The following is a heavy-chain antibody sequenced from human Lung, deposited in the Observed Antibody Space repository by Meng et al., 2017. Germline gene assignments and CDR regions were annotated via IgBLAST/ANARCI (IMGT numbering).Heavy chain of an antibody. CDR2: IKSKPDGETI. CDR1: GFTFSNAY. D-gene: IGHD5-12*01. CDR3: SGHIDY. J-gene: IGHJ4*02. Sequence: EWQRGESGGGLVKPGGSLRLSCEGSGFTFSNAYMTWVRQVPGKRLEWVGRIKSKPDGETIDYAAPVKGRFTISRDDSKNTVYLQMNSLKTEDTAVYYCSGHIDYWGQGTLVTVSS. V-gene: IGHV3-15*01.